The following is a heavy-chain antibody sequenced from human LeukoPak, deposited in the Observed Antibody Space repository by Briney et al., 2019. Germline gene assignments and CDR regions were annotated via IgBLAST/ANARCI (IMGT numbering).Heavy chain of an antibody. Sequence: GGSLRLSCAASGFTFSSYWMNWVRQAPGKGLVWVSRIASDESSTTYADSVKGRFSISRDNAKNTLYLQMNSLRVEDTAVYYCARGRPHGNDYWGQGTLVTVSS. CDR3: ARGRPHGNDY. J-gene: IGHJ4*02. CDR2: IASDESST. D-gene: IGHD4-23*01. V-gene: IGHV3-74*01. CDR1: GFTFSSYW.